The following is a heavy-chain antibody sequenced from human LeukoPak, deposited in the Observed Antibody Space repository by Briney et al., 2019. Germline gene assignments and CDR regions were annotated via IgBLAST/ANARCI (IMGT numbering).Heavy chain of an antibody. J-gene: IGHJ4*02. V-gene: IGHV1-18*01. D-gene: IGHD3-10*01. CDR3: ARGSYSEPFDY. Sequence: ASVKVSCKASGYTFTTYGINWVRQAPGQGLEWMGWISAYNGNTNYALKLQGRVTMTTDTPTSTAYMELRSLRSDDTAVYYCARGSYSEPFDYWGQGTLVTVSS. CDR1: GYTFTTYG. CDR2: ISAYNGNT.